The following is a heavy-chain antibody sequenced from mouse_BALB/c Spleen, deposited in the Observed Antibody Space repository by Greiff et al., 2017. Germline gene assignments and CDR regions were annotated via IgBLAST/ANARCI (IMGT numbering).Heavy chain of an antibody. CDR1: GYTFTSYW. Sequence: QVQLQQSGAELAKPGASVKMSCKASGYTFTSYWLPWVKQRPGQGLEWIGYINPSTGYTEYNQKFKDKATLTADKSSSTAYMQLSSLTSEDSAVYYCASKDYDDLDDWGQGTTLTVSS. D-gene: IGHD2-4*01. CDR2: INPSTGYT. CDR3: ASKDYDDLDD. V-gene: IGHV1-7*01. J-gene: IGHJ2*01.